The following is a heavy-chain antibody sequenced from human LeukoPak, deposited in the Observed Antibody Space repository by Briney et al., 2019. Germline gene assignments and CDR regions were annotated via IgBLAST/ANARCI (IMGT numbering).Heavy chain of an antibody. D-gene: IGHD1-26*01. Sequence: GGSLKLSCTASGFTFSGSAIHWVRQGSGKGLEWVGRIRSKANNYATGYTASVKGRFTISRDDSKKTAYLQMNSLKTEDTAVYYCPSLVGASTWVEYWGQGTLVTVSS. V-gene: IGHV3-73*01. CDR2: IRSKANNYAT. J-gene: IGHJ4*02. CDR3: PSLVGASTWVEY. CDR1: GFTFSGSA.